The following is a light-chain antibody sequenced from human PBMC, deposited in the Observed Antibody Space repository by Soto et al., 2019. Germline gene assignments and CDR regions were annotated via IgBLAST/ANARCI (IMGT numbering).Light chain of an antibody. CDR1: QSVSRW. V-gene: IGKV1-5*01. CDR2: DAS. J-gene: IGKJ1*01. Sequence: DIQMTQSPSTLSASVGDRVNITCRASQSVSRWLAWYQQKPGTAPKLLIYDASNLESGVPSRFSGSGSGTEFTLTIASLQPDDFATYHCQQYSSYWTFGQGTKVEIK. CDR3: QQYSSYWT.